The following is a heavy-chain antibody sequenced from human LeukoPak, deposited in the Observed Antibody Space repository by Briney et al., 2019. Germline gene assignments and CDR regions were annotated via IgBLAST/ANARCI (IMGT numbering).Heavy chain of an antibody. CDR2: IRYDGSNK. CDR1: GFTFSSYG. J-gene: IGHJ4*02. V-gene: IGHV3-30*02. Sequence: GGSLRLSCAASGFTFSSYGMHWVRQAPGKGLEWVAFIRYDGSNKYYADSVKGRFTISRDNSKNTLYLQMNSLRAEDTAVYYCAKDPSRGSGSYFDYWGQGTLVTVSS. CDR3: AKDPSRGSGSYFDY. D-gene: IGHD1-26*01.